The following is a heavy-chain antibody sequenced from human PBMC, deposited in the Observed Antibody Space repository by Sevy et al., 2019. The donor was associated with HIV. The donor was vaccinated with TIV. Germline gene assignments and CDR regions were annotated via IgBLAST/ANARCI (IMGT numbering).Heavy chain of an antibody. D-gene: IGHD5-12*01. CDR3: TRGSYDNNWFDP. CDR2: MNPNSGNT. V-gene: IGHV1-8*01. CDR1: GYTFTNYD. J-gene: IGHJ5*02. Sequence: ASVKFSCKASGYTFTNYDINWVRQGTGQGLEWMGWMNPNSGNTGYAQKFQGRVTMTRNTSISTAYMELSSLRSEDTAVYYCTRGSYDNNWFDPWGQGTLVTVSS.